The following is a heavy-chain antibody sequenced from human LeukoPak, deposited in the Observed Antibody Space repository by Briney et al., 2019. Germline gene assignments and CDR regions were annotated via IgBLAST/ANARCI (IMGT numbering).Heavy chain of an antibody. CDR2: IYYSGST. CDR1: GGSVSSGSYY. Sequence: PSETLSLTCTVSGGSVSSGSYYWSWIRQPPGKGLEWIGYIYYSGSTNYNPSLKSRVTISVDTSKNQFSLKLSSVTAADTAVYYCARDSWGYDSSGLDYWGQGTLVTVSS. J-gene: IGHJ4*02. V-gene: IGHV4-61*01. D-gene: IGHD3-22*01. CDR3: ARDSWGYDSSGLDY.